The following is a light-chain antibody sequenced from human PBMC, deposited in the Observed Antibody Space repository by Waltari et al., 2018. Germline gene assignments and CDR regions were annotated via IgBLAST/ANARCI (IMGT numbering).Light chain of an antibody. J-gene: IGLJ3*02. Sequence: QSALTQPASVSGSPGQSITISCTGTSSEVRSYNLVTSYQQHPGKAPKLMIYEGSKWPSGVSNRFSGSKSGNTASLTISGLQAEDEADYYCCSYAGSSTWVFGGGTKLTVL. CDR3: CSYAGSSTWV. CDR2: EGS. V-gene: IGLV2-23*01. CDR1: SSEVRSYNL.